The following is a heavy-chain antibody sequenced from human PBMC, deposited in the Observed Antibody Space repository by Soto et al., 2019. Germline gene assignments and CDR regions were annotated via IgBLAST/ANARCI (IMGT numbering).Heavy chain of an antibody. V-gene: IGHV2-5*02. CDR2: IFGDDDK. D-gene: IGHD2-2*01. CDR1: GFSLTTSGLG. Sequence: QITLKESGPTLVKPTQTLTLTCTFSGFSLTTSGLGVDWIRQPPGKALEWLAFIFGDDDKRYSPSLKSRLTITKDTSKNQVVLTMTNMDPVDTATYYCAHRRAISTSRGWFDTWGQGSLVTVSS. J-gene: IGHJ5*02. CDR3: AHRRAISTSRGWFDT.